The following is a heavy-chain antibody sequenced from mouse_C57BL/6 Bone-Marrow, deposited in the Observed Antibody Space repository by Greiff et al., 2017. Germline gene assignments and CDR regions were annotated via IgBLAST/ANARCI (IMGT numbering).Heavy chain of an antibody. CDR2: INPYNGDT. Sequence: EVQLQQSGPELVKPGDSVKISCKASGYSFTGYFMNWVMQSHGKSLEWIGRINPYNGDTFYNQKFKGKATLTVDKSSSTAHMELRSLTSEDSAVYYCARPHLGYSNDYFDYWGQGTTLTVSS. CDR3: ARPHLGYSNDYFDY. J-gene: IGHJ2*01. V-gene: IGHV1-20*01. D-gene: IGHD2-5*01. CDR1: GYSFTGYF.